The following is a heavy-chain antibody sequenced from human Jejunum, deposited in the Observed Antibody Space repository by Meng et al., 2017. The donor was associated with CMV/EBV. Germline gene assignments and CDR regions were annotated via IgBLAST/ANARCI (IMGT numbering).Heavy chain of an antibody. CDR3: AQPGGPYNWQDYFDS. V-gene: IGHV3-23*03. J-gene: IGHJ4*02. D-gene: IGHD1-1*01. Sequence: GFAFSSYAIGWVRQAPGKGLEYVSGIYSAGTNAYSTPSLQTLFTLSKDNSRSTLYLQMNSLRADDTAVYYCAQPGGPYNWQDYFDSWGQGTLVTVSS. CDR2: IYSAGTNA. CDR1: GFAFSSYA.